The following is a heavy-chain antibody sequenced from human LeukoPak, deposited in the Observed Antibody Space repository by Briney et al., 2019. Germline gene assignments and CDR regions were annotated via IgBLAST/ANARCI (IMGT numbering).Heavy chain of an antibody. CDR2: IKQDRSEK. Sequence: GGSLRLSCAASGFTFTNYWMSWVRQAPGKGLELVANIKQDRSEKYYVDSVKGRFTISRDNAKNSLYLQMNSLRAEDTAVYYCARRAGAYSHPYDYWGQGTLVTVSS. J-gene: IGHJ4*02. V-gene: IGHV3-7*03. D-gene: IGHD4/OR15-4a*01. CDR1: GFTFTNYW. CDR3: ARRAGAYSHPYDY.